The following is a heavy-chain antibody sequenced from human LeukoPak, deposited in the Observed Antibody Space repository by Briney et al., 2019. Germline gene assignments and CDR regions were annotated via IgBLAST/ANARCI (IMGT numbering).Heavy chain of an antibody. Sequence: ASVKVSCKVSGYTLTELSMHWVRQAPGKGLEWMGGFDPEGGETIYAQRFQGRVTMTEDTSTDTAYMELSSLRSEDTAVYYCARQKRFLEVPYYYYMDVWGKGTTVTVSS. J-gene: IGHJ6*03. D-gene: IGHD3-3*01. CDR2: FDPEGGET. CDR3: ARQKRFLEVPYYYYMDV. CDR1: GYTLTELS. V-gene: IGHV1-24*01.